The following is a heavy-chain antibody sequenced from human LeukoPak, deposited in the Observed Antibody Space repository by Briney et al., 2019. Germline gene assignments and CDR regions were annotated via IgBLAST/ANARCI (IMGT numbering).Heavy chain of an antibody. Sequence: SETLSLTCTVSGGSISNSAYYWGWIRQPPGTGLEWIGSIYYSRNTYYNPSLKSRVIISVDTSKNQFSLKLSSVTAADTAVYYCARLGGELVPFDYWGQGTLVTVSS. CDR2: IYYSRNT. D-gene: IGHD6-13*01. V-gene: IGHV4-39*01. CDR3: ARLGGELVPFDY. CDR1: GGSISNSAYY. J-gene: IGHJ4*02.